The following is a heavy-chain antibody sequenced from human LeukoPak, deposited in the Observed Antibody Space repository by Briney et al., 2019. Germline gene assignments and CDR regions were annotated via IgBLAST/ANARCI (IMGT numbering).Heavy chain of an antibody. CDR2: INHSGST. V-gene: IGHV4-34*01. CDR3: AREGIVLMVYAYDY. J-gene: IGHJ4*02. CDR1: GVSFSGYY. D-gene: IGHD2-8*01. Sequence: PSETLSLTCAVYGVSFSGYYWSWIRQPPGKGLEWIGEINHSGSTNYNPSLKSRVTISVDTSKNQFSLKLSSVTAADTAVYYCAREGIVLMVYAYDYWGQGTLVTVSS.